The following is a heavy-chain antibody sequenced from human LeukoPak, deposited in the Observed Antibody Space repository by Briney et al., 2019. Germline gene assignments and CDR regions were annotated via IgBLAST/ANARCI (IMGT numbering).Heavy chain of an antibody. D-gene: IGHD6-19*01. CDR2: MNPNSGNT. Sequence: ASVKASCKASGYTFTSYDINWVRQATGQGLEWMGWMNPNSGNTGYAQKFQGRVTMTRNTSISTAYMELSSLRSEDTAVYYCARPFNAVAATDADYWGQGTLVTVSS. CDR1: GYTFTSYD. V-gene: IGHV1-8*01. CDR3: ARPFNAVAATDADY. J-gene: IGHJ4*02.